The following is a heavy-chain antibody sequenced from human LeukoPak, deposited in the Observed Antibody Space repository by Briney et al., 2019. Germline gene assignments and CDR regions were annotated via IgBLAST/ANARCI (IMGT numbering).Heavy chain of an antibody. Sequence: SETLSLTCTVSGYSISSGYYWGWIRQPPGKGQEWIGSIYHSGSTYYNPSLKSRVTISVDTSKNQFSLKLSSVTAADTAVYYCARGTWTDRYYFDYWGQGTLVTVSS. CDR3: ARGTWTDRYYFDY. D-gene: IGHD1/OR15-1a*01. CDR2: IYHSGST. CDR1: GYSISSGYY. J-gene: IGHJ4*02. V-gene: IGHV4-38-2*02.